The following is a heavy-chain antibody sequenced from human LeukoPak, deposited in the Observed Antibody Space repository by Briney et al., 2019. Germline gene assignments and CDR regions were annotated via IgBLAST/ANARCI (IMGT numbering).Heavy chain of an antibody. Sequence: PSETLSLTCTVSGGSISSSSYYWGWIRQPPGKGLEWIGSIYYSGSTYYNPSLKSRVTISVDASKNQFSLKLSSVTAADTAVYYCARRRYYGSGSYYTIPNRFDPWGQGTLVTVSS. V-gene: IGHV4-39*07. CDR2: IYYSGST. CDR1: GGSISSSSYY. J-gene: IGHJ5*02. D-gene: IGHD3-10*01. CDR3: ARRRYYGSGSYYTIPNRFDP.